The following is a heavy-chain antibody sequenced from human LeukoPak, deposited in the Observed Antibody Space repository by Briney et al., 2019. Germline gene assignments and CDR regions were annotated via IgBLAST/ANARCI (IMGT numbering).Heavy chain of an antibody. D-gene: IGHD3-16*02. V-gene: IGHV3-66*01. J-gene: IGHJ4*02. CDR2: IYSGGST. CDR1: GFTVSSNY. Sequence: GGSLRLSCAASGFTVSSNYMSWVRQAPGGGLGWVSVIYSGGSTYYADSVKGRFTISRDNSKNTLYLLMNSLRAEDTAVYYCAAPPYITFGGVIVDDYWGQGTLVTVSS. CDR3: AAPPYITFGGVIVDDY.